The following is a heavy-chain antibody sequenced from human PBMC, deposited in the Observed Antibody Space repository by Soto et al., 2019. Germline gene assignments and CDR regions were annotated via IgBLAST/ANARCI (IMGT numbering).Heavy chain of an antibody. CDR2: IYYSGST. J-gene: IGHJ3*02. Sequence: QVQLQESGPGLVKPSQTLSLTCTVSGGSISSGGYYWSWIRQHPGKGLEWIGYIYYSGSTYYNPSLKSRVTISVVTSKNQFSLKLISVAAADTAVYYFARDRRYCSGGSCYRPAEAFDIWGQGTMVSVSS. CDR1: GGSISSGGYY. D-gene: IGHD2-15*01. V-gene: IGHV4-31*03. CDR3: ARDRRYCSGGSCYRPAEAFDI.